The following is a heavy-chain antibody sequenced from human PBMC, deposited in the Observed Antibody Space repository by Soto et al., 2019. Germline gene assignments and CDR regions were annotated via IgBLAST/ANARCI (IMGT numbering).Heavy chain of an antibody. CDR2: IYYSGST. CDR3: ARDQLITMVRGDAPYYYSYGMDV. V-gene: IGHV4-30-4*01. CDR1: GGSISSGDYY. J-gene: IGHJ6*02. Sequence: SETLSLTCTVSGGSISSGDYYWSWMRQPPGKGLEWIGYIYYSGSTYYNPSLKSRVTISVDTSKNQFSLKLSSVTAADTAVYYCARDQLITMVRGDAPYYYSYGMDVWGQGTTVTVSS. D-gene: IGHD3-10*01.